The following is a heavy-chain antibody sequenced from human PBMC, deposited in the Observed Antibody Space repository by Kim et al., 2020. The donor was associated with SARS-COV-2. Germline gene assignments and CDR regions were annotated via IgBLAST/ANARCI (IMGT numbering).Heavy chain of an antibody. D-gene: IGHD3-22*01. CDR3: ARDTHSGSGYPIY. J-gene: IGHJ4*02. Sequence: YAESVKGPFTISRDNAKNSLYRKMNGLRAEDTAVYYCARDTHSGSGYPIYWGQGTLVTVSS. V-gene: IGHV3-21*01.